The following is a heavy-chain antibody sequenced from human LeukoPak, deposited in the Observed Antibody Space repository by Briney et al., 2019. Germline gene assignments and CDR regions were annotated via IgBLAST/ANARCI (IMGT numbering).Heavy chain of an antibody. Sequence: PSETLSLTCAVYGGSFSGYYWSWIRQPPGKGVEWSGEINHSGSTKYNPSLKSRVTISVDTSNNQFSLQMSSLTAADTAVYYCGRGFPPPPYFDWLLIPGAFDIWGQGTMVTVSS. D-gene: IGHD3-9*01. CDR3: GRGFPPPPYFDWLLIPGAFDI. V-gene: IGHV4-34*01. CDR2: INHSGST. CDR1: GGSFSGYY. J-gene: IGHJ3*02.